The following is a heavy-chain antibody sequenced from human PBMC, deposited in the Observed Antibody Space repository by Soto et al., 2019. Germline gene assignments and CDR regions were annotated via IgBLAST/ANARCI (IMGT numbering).Heavy chain of an antibody. D-gene: IGHD1-26*01. V-gene: IGHV3-73*01. CDR2: IRSKANSYAT. Sequence: GGSLRLSCAASGFTFSGSAMHWVRQASGKGLEWVGRIRSKANSYATAYAASVKGRFTISRDDSKNTAYLQMNSLKTEDTAVYYCTTQREPSEDAFDIWGQGTMVTVSS. CDR3: TTQREPSEDAFDI. CDR1: GFTFSGSA. J-gene: IGHJ3*02.